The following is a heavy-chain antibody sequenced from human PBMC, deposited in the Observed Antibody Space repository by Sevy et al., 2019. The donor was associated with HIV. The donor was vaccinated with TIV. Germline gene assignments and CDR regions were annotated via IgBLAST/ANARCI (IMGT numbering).Heavy chain of an antibody. D-gene: IGHD3-22*01. Sequence: GGPLRLSCAASGFTLSSFWMTWVRQAPGKGLEWVANIKEDGSDKNYLDSVKGRFTISRDNAKNSLYLQMNSLRAEDTAVYYCARDKNHYDRSVYYDAFDIWGQGTMVTVSS. J-gene: IGHJ3*02. CDR2: IKEDGSDK. V-gene: IGHV3-7*03. CDR3: ARDKNHYDRSVYYDAFDI. CDR1: GFTLSSFW.